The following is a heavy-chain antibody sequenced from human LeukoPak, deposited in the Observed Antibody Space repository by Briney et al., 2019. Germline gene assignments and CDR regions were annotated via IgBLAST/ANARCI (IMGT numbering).Heavy chain of an antibody. D-gene: IGHD3-22*01. CDR2: ISYDGSNK. V-gene: IGHV3-30*18. J-gene: IGHJ3*02. CDR1: GFTFSSYG. Sequence: PGGSLRLSCAGSGFTFSSYGMHWVRQAPGKGLEWVAAISYDGSNKYYADSVKGRFTISRDNSKNTLYLQMNSLRAEDTAVYYCAKDHYYNSNGWDAFDIWGQGTMVTVSS. CDR3: AKDHYYNSNGWDAFDI.